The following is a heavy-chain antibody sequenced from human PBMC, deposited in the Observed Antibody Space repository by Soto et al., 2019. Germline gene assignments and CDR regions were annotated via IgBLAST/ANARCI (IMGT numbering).Heavy chain of an antibody. J-gene: IGHJ4*02. D-gene: IGHD6-13*01. Sequence: ASVKVSCKASGGTFSSYAISWVRQAPGQGLEWMGGIIPIFGTANYAQKFQGRVTITADKSTSTAYMELSSLRSEDTAVYYCARMAGLYSSSWRENDYWGQGTLVTVSS. V-gene: IGHV1-69*06. CDR3: ARMAGLYSSSWRENDY. CDR2: IIPIFGTA. CDR1: GGTFSSYA.